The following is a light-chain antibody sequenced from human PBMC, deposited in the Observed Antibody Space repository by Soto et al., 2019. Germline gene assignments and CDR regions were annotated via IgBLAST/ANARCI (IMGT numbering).Light chain of an antibody. CDR2: DTT. CDR1: TGAVTNGHY. V-gene: IGLV7-46*01. Sequence: QAVVTQERSLTVSPGGTVTLTCGSSTGAVTNGHYPYWFQQKPGQAPRTLIYDTTNRHSWTPARFSGSLLGGKAALTLSGAQPEDEAEYYCLPSYNGPYVFGTGTKVTVL. CDR3: LPSYNGPYV. J-gene: IGLJ1*01.